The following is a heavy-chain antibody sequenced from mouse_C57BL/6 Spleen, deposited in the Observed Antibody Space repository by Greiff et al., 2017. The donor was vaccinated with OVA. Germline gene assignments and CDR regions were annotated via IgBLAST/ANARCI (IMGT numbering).Heavy chain of an antibody. CDR3: ARGVGHWYFDV. CDR2: IYPGSGST. J-gene: IGHJ1*03. Sequence: VQLHQPGAELVKPGASVKMSCKASGYTFTSYWITWVKQRPGQGLEWIGDIYPGSGSTNYNEKFKSKATLTVDTSSSTAYLQLISLTSEDSAVYYCARGVGHWYFDVWGTGTTVTVSS. CDR1: GYTFTSYW. V-gene: IGHV1-55*01.